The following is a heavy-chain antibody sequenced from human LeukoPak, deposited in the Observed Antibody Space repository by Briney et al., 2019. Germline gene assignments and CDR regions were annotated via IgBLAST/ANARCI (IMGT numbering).Heavy chain of an antibody. D-gene: IGHD3-10*01. Sequence: PSETLSLTCTVSGGSISSSTYYWGWIRQPPGKGLEWIGSIYYSGSTYYNPSLKSRVTISVDTSKNQFSLKLSSVTAADTAVYYCARPHYYGSGKGWFDPWGQGTLVTVSS. CDR1: GGSISSSTYY. V-gene: IGHV4-39*01. CDR3: ARPHYYGSGKGWFDP. J-gene: IGHJ5*02. CDR2: IYYSGST.